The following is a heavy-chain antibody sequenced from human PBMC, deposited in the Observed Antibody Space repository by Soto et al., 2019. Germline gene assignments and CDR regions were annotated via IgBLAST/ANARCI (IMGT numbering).Heavy chain of an antibody. CDR3: ARGRGFPGPWWFDP. Sequence: SETLSLTCAVYGGSFSGYYWSWIRQPPGKGLEWIGEINHSGSTNYNPSLKSRVTISVDTSKNQFSLKLSSVTAADTAVYYCARGRGFPGPWWFDPWSQGTLVTVSS. D-gene: IGHD2-15*01. V-gene: IGHV4-34*01. CDR2: INHSGST. CDR1: GGSFSGYY. J-gene: IGHJ5*02.